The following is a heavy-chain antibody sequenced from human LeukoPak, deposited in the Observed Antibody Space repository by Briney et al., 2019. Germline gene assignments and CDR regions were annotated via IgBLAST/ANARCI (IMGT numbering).Heavy chain of an antibody. J-gene: IGHJ3*02. Sequence: PSGTLSLTCAVSGGSITSGNWWTWVRQSPGKGLEWLGEIHHGGTANYNPSLKSRVTISVDKSKNQFSLKLNSVTAADTAVYYCARDPYYYDSSGYYKVIHAFDIWGQGTMVTVSS. D-gene: IGHD3-22*01. V-gene: IGHV4-4*02. CDR1: GGSITSGNW. CDR2: IHHGGTA. CDR3: ARDPYYYDSSGYYKVIHAFDI.